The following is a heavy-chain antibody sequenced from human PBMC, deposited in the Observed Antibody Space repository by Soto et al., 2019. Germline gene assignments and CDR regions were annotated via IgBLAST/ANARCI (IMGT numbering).Heavy chain of an antibody. CDR2: ISPYDGDT. J-gene: IGHJ5*02. CDR3: ARDYGGSYQADSFDP. CDR1: GYTFTTYG. Sequence: QVQLVQSGVEVKKPGASVKVSCKASGYTFTTYGISWVRQAPGQGLEWMGWISPYDGDTNYADTLQGRVTLTTDTSTTTAYMELRSLRSDDTAMYYCARDYGGSYQADSFDPWGQGTLVIVSS. D-gene: IGHD1-26*01. V-gene: IGHV1-18*01.